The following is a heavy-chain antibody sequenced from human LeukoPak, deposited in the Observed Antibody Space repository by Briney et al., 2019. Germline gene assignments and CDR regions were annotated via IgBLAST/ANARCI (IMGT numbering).Heavy chain of an antibody. CDR1: GYTFTGYF. CDR2: INPNSGAT. D-gene: IGHD2-2*01. Sequence: ASVKVSCKASGYTFTGYFLNWVRQAPGQGLEWMGWINPNSGATNYAPKFQGRVTMTRDTSISTAYMELSRLRSDDTAVYYCARVKVPAAMFAPVRDAFDIWGQGTMVTVSS. J-gene: IGHJ3*02. V-gene: IGHV1-2*02. CDR3: ARVKVPAAMFAPVRDAFDI.